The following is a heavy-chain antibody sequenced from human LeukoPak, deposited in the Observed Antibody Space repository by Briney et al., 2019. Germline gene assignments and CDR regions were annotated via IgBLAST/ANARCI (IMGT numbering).Heavy chain of an antibody. J-gene: IGHJ4*02. Sequence: SETLSLTCTFSGGSISNSYWSWILQPPGKGLEWIGYMYYSGSTNYNPSLKSRVTISVDTSKNQLSLRLSSVTAADTALYYCARQVVTGYFDFWGQGTLVTVSS. CDR2: MYYSGST. CDR3: ARQVVTGYFDF. V-gene: IGHV4-59*08. D-gene: IGHD2-21*02. CDR1: GGSISNSY.